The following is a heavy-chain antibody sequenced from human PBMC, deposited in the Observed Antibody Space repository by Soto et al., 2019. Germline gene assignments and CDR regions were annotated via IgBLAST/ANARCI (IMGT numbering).Heavy chain of an antibody. J-gene: IGHJ5*02. D-gene: IGHD5-12*01. CDR1: GGSIRSGGYY. CDR3: ARQLGHPVATIKGAWFDP. Sequence: NPSETLSLTCTVSGGSIRSGGYYWGWIRQPPGKGPEWIGSIYYSGSTYYNPSLKSRVTISVDTSKNQFSLKLSSVTAADTAVYYCARQLGHPVATIKGAWFDPWGQGTLVTVSS. V-gene: IGHV4-39*01. CDR2: IYYSGST.